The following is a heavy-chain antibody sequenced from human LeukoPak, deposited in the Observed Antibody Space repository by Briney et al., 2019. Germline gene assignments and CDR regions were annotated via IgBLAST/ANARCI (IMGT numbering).Heavy chain of an antibody. Sequence: GGSLRLSCAASGFTFTSYSVNWVRQAPGKGLEWVSSISSSSSYIYYADSVKGRFTTSRDNAKNSLYLQMNSLRVEDTAVYYCARGLGTRGYSNYMDVWGTGTTVTVSS. CDR3: ARGLGTRGYSNYMDV. D-gene: IGHD3-16*01. J-gene: IGHJ6*03. V-gene: IGHV3-21*01. CDR1: GFTFTSYS. CDR2: ISSSSSYI.